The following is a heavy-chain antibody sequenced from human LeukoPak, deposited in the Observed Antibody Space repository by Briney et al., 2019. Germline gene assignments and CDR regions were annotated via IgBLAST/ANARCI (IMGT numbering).Heavy chain of an antibody. V-gene: IGHV3-30-3*01. D-gene: IGHD6-19*01. CDR1: GFTFSRYA. CDR2: ISSDGSNK. CDR3: ARTDISGWSRPLDC. J-gene: IGHJ4*02. Sequence: GGSLRLSCAASGFTFSRYALHWVRQAPGKGLEWVAVISSDGSNKYYAGSVEGRSTISRDNYNNTLLLQMNSLRAEDTAVYYCARTDISGWSRPLDCWGQGTLVTVSS.